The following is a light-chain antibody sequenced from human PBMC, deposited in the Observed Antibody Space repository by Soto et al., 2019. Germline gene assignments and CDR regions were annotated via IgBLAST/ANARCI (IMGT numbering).Light chain of an antibody. Sequence: EIQMTQSPSSLSASVGDRVTITCRASQGISNYLAWYQQKPGKVPKLLIYGASTLQSGVPSRLRGSGSGTDFTLMINGLQPEDVGTYYCQKYDSAPWTFGQGTKVEI. CDR3: QKYDSAPWT. CDR2: GAS. V-gene: IGKV1-27*01. CDR1: QGISNY. J-gene: IGKJ1*01.